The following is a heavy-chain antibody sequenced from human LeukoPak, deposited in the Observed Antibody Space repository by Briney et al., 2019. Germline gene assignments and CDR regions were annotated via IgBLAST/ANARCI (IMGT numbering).Heavy chain of an antibody. D-gene: IGHD1-26*01. Sequence: ASVKVSCKASGYTFTGYYMHWVRQAPGQGLEWMGWINPNSGGTNYAQKFQGRVTMTRDTSISTAYMELSRLGSDDTAVYYCARDEALVGATRFVFYYWGQGTLVTVSS. CDR2: INPNSGGT. CDR1: GYTFTGYY. CDR3: ARDEALVGATRFVFYY. J-gene: IGHJ4*02. V-gene: IGHV1-2*02.